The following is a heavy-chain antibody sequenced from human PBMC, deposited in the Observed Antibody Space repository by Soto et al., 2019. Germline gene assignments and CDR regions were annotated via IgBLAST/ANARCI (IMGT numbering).Heavy chain of an antibody. V-gene: IGHV1-18*04. CDR1: GYTFTSYG. D-gene: IGHD3-9*01. J-gene: IGHJ6*02. CDR2: ISAYNGNT. Sequence: ASVKVSCKASGYTFTSYGISWVRQAPGQGLEWMGWISAYNGNTDYAQKLQGRVTMTTDTSTSTAYMELRSLRSDDTAVYYCARVGSNYDILTGLYGMDVWGQGTTVTVYS. CDR3: ARVGSNYDILTGLYGMDV.